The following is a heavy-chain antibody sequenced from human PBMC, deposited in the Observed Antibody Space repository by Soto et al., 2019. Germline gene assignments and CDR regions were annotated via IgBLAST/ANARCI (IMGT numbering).Heavy chain of an antibody. Sequence: GGSLRLSCAASGFTFSSYAMSWVRQAPGKGLEWVSAISGSGGSTYYADSVKGRFTISRDNSKNTLYQQMNSLRAEDTAVYYCAKDPGYSSSWYLGYWGQGTLVTVSS. J-gene: IGHJ4*02. CDR3: AKDPGYSSSWYLGY. D-gene: IGHD6-13*01. CDR1: GFTFSSYA. V-gene: IGHV3-23*01. CDR2: ISGSGGST.